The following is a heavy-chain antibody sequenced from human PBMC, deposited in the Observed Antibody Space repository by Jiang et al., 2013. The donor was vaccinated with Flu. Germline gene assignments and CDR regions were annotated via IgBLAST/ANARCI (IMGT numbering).Heavy chain of an antibody. CDR2: INHSGYT. D-gene: IGHD1-26*01. J-gene: IGHJ4*02. V-gene: IGHV4-34*01. Sequence: LLKPSETLSLTCAVYGGSFSGYYWSWIRQSPGKGLEWIGEINHSGYTNYNPSLKSRVTISVDTSKNQFSLKLNSVTAADTAVYYCARGEGASAGFTLDSWGQGTLVTVSS. CDR1: GGSFSGYY. CDR3: ARGEGASAGFTLDS.